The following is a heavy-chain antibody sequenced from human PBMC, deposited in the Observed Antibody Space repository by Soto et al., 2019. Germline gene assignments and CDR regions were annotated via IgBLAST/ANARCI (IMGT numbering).Heavy chain of an antibody. CDR2: ISGSGGST. Sequence: EVQLLESGGGLVQPGGSLRLSCAASGFTFSRYDMSWVRQAPGKGLEWVSAISGSGGSTYYADSVKGRFTISRDNSKNTLYLQMNSLRAEDTAVYYCAKDRLEPDYYYYYMDVWGKGTTVTVSS. J-gene: IGHJ6*03. CDR3: AKDRLEPDYYYYYMDV. V-gene: IGHV3-23*01. D-gene: IGHD1-1*01. CDR1: GFTFSRYD.